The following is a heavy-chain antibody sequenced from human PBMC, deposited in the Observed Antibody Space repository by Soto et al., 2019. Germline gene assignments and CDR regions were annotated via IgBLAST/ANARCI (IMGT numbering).Heavy chain of an antibody. CDR2: IIPIFGTA. CDR3: ARDYPGGSGWYGFDY. D-gene: IGHD6-19*01. CDR1: GGTFSSYA. J-gene: IGHJ4*02. V-gene: IGHV1-69*13. Sequence: SVKVSCKASGGTFSSYAISWVRQAPGQGLEWMGGIIPIFGTANYAQKFQGRVTITADESTSTAYMELSSLRSEDTAVYYCARDYPGGSGWYGFDYWGQGTLVTVSS.